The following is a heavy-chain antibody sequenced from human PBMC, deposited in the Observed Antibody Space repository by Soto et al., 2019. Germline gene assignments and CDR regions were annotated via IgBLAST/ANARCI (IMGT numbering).Heavy chain of an antibody. CDR2: ISGTDGST. J-gene: IGHJ4*02. D-gene: IGHD6-13*01. CDR1: GFSFSTYA. Sequence: GGSLRLSCAASGFSFSTYAMNWVRQTPGRGLEWVSGISGTDGSTYYADSVRGRFTISRDNSKNTLYLQMNSLRAEDTAVYYCAKDPCSSWYCKYFEYWGQGTLVTVSS. CDR3: AKDPCSSWYCKYFEY. V-gene: IGHV3-23*01.